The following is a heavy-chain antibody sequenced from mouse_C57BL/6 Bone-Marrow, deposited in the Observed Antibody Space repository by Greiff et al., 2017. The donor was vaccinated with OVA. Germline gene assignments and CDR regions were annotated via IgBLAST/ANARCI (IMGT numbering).Heavy chain of an antibody. Sequence: VQLQESGPELVKPGASVKISCKASGYSFTSYYIHWVKQRPGQGLEWIGWIYPGSGNTKYNEKFKGKATLTADTSSSTAYMQLSSLTSEDSAVYYCADDADWYFDVWGTGTTVTVSS. J-gene: IGHJ1*03. V-gene: IGHV1-66*01. CDR1: GYSFTSYY. CDR2: IYPGSGNT. CDR3: ADDADWYFDV. D-gene: IGHD2-3*01.